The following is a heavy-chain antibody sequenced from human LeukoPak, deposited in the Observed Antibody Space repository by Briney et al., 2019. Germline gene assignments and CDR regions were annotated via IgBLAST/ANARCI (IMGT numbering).Heavy chain of an antibody. J-gene: IGHJ4*02. CDR2: ISISGDGT. CDR1: GFTFNNYA. V-gene: IGHV3-23*01. CDR3: AKGGGYDTRDHYFDY. Sequence: GGSLRLSCAGSGFTFNNYAMSWVRQTPGKGLEWVSGISISGDGTYYEDSVKGRFTISRDKSKNTLYLQMNSLRAEDTAVYYCAKGGGYDTRDHYFDYWGQGTLVTVSS. D-gene: IGHD5-12*01.